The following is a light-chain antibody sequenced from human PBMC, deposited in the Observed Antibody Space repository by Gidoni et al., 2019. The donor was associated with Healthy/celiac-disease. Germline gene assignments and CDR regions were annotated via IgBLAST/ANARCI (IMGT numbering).Light chain of an antibody. Sequence: QSVLTQPPSVSEAPTPSVTISCSGSSSNIGNNAVNWYQQLPGKAPKLLIYYDDLLPSGVSDRFSGSKSGTSASLAISGLQSEDEADYYCAAWDDSLNAWVFGGGTKLTVL. J-gene: IGLJ3*02. CDR2: YDD. CDR3: AAWDDSLNAWV. CDR1: SSNIGNNA. V-gene: IGLV1-36*01.